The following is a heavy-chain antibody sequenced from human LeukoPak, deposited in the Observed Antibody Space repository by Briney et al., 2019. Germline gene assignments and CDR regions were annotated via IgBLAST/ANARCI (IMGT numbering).Heavy chain of an antibody. CDR2: IYYSGST. Sequence: SETLSLTCTVSGGSISSSSHYWGWIRQPPGKGLEWIGNIYYSGSTYYKSSLKSRVTISVDTSKNQFSLKLSSVTAADTAVYYCVREGWQWLVHAFDIWGQGTMVTGST. V-gene: IGHV4-39*07. CDR1: GGSISSSSHY. CDR3: VREGWQWLVHAFDI. D-gene: IGHD6-19*01. J-gene: IGHJ3*02.